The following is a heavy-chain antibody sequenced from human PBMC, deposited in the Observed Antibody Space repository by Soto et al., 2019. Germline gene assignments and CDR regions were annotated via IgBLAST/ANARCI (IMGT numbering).Heavy chain of an antibody. CDR1: GFTFSSYG. V-gene: IGHV3-30*03. D-gene: IGHD6-13*01. CDR2: ISYDGSDK. CDR3: GAGQYFSDY. J-gene: IGHJ4*02. Sequence: GGSLRLSCAASGFTFSSYGMHWVRQAPGKGLEWVALISYDGSDKYYADSVKGRFTISRDNSKNTLYLQMNSLRVEDTAVYYCGAGQYFSDYWGQGTLVTVSS.